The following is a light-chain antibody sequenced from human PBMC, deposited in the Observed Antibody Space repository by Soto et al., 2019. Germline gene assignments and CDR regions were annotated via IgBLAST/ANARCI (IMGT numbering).Light chain of an antibody. CDR2: DAS. J-gene: IGKJ4*01. CDR3: QQRANWPLT. V-gene: IGKV3-11*01. CDR1: QSVNIY. Sequence: EIVLTQSPATVSLSPGERVTLSCRASQSVNIYLAWHQQKPGQAPRLLIYDASNRATGVPARFSGSGSGTDFTLTISSLESEDFAIYYCQQRANWPLTFGGGTKVDIK.